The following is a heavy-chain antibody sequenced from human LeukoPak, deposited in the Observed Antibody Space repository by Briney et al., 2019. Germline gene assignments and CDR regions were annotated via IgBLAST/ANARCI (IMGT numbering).Heavy chain of an antibody. V-gene: IGHV3-30*18. D-gene: IGHD6-13*01. CDR1: GFTFSSYG. Sequence: QPGGSLRLSCAASGFTFSSYGMHWVRQAPGKGLEWVAVISYDGSNKYYADSVKGRFTISRDNSKNTLYLQMNSLRAEDTAVYYCAKDQGSSSWYWGGGYFDYWGQGTLVTVSS. CDR2: ISYDGSNK. J-gene: IGHJ4*02. CDR3: AKDQGSSSWYWGGGYFDY.